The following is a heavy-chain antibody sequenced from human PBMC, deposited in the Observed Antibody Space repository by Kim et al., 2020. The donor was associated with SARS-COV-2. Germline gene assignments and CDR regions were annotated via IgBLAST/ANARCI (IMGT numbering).Heavy chain of an antibody. CDR1: GGSISSGGYY. CDR3: AQAHSGSWSFDY. D-gene: IGHD1-26*01. J-gene: IGHJ4*02. CDR2: IYYSGST. V-gene: IGHV4-31*03. Sequence: SETLSLTCTVSGGSISSGGYYWSWIRQHPGKGLEWIGYIYYSGSTYYNPSLKSRVTISVDTSKNQFSLKLSSVTAADTAVYYCAQAHSGSWSFDYWGQGTLVTVSS.